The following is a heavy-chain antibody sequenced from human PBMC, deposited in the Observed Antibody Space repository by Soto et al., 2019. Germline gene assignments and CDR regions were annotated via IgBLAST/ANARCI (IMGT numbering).Heavy chain of an antibody. Sequence: GGSLRLSCAASGFTFSSYAMSWVRQAPGKGLEWVSAISGSGGSTYYADSVKGRFTISRDNSKNTLYLQMNSLRAEDTAVYYCAKEGIRGGRREYSYGFNFDYWGQGTLVTVSS. D-gene: IGHD5-18*01. CDR1: GFTFSSYA. CDR2: ISGSGGST. CDR3: AKEGIRGGRREYSYGFNFDY. J-gene: IGHJ4*02. V-gene: IGHV3-23*01.